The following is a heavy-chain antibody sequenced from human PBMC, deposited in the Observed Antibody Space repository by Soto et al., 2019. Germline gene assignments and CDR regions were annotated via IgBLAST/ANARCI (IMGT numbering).Heavy chain of an antibody. V-gene: IGHV2-5*02. CDR1: GFSLSTIGVG. D-gene: IGHD3-10*01. Sequence: QITLKESGPTLVKPTQTLTLTCTFSGFSLSTIGVGVGWVRQPPGKALEWLSLIYWDDDKRYRRSLKSRPTSTKETAKNEVVRTMTSMDALDTATYCWAHRRDGYYGLGSSDSWGQGTLVTVSS. CDR2: IYWDDDK. J-gene: IGHJ4*02. CDR3: AHRRDGYYGLGSSDS.